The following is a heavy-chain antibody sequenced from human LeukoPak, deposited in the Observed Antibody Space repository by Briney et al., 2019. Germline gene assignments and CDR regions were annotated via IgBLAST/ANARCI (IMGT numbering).Heavy chain of an antibody. CDR3: ASYYYDSSGVDY. D-gene: IGHD3-22*01. V-gene: IGHV4-30-4*08. CDR2: IYYSGST. J-gene: IGHJ4*02. Sequence: PSEALSLTCTVSGGSISSGDYYWSWIRQPPGKGLEWIGYIYYSGSTYYNPSLKSRVTISVDTSKNQFSLKLSSVTAADTAVYYCASYYYDSSGVDYWGQGTLVTVSS. CDR1: GGSISSGDYY.